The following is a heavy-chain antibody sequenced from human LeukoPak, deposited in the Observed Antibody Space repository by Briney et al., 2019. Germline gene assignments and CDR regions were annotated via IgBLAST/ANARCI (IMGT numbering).Heavy chain of an antibody. D-gene: IGHD3-22*01. V-gene: IGHV5-51*01. Sequence: GESLKISCKGSGYSFASYWIGWVRQMPGKGLGWMGIIYPGDSNTRYSPSFQGQVTISADRSISTAYLQWSSLKASDTAMYYCARRHYYDSSGYYDYWGQGTLVTVSS. CDR1: GYSFASYW. J-gene: IGHJ4*02. CDR3: ARRHYYDSSGYYDY. CDR2: IYPGDSNT.